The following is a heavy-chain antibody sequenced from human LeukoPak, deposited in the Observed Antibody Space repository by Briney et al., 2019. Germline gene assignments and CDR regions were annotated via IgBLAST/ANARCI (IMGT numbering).Heavy chain of an antibody. J-gene: IGHJ5*02. D-gene: IGHD4-17*01. Sequence: GSSVKVSCKASGGTFSSYAISWVRQAPGQGLEWMGRIIPILGIANYAQKFQGRVTITADKSTSTAYMELSGLRSEDTAVYYCARDLGDYGDYVAFDPWGQGTLVTVSS. CDR2: IIPILGIA. CDR3: ARDLGDYGDYVAFDP. CDR1: GGTFSSYA. V-gene: IGHV1-69*04.